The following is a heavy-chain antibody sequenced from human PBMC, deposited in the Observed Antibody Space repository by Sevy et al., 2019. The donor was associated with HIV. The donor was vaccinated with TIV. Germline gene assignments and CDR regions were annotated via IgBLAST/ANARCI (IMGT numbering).Heavy chain of an antibody. V-gene: IGHV3-23*01. J-gene: IGHJ6*03. Sequence: GGSLRLSCAVSGFSFDSYGMTWVRQAPGKGLEWVSGISGSGTRTYYADSVKGRFSIARDNSKNRLYLAMKSLRSEDTAVSDWAKGGGGHYDPDEIGYYFYYYNMDVWGKGTTVTVSS. D-gene: IGHD3-22*01. CDR2: ISGSGTRT. CDR3: AKGGGGHYDPDEIGYYFYYYNMDV. CDR1: GFSFDSYG.